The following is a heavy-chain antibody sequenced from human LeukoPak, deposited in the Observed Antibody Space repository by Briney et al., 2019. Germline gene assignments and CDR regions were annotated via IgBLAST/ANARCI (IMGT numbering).Heavy chain of an antibody. CDR3: ARGSSWYGLDS. CDR2: IYYSGST. J-gene: IGHJ4*02. CDR1: GGSISSSSYY. V-gene: IGHV4-39*02. Sequence: SSETLSLTCAVSGGSISSSSYYWGWIRQPPGKGLERIGSIYYSGSTYYNPSLKSRVTISVDTSKNHFSLRLSSVTAADTAVYSCARGSSWYGLDSWGQGTLVTVSS. D-gene: IGHD6-13*01.